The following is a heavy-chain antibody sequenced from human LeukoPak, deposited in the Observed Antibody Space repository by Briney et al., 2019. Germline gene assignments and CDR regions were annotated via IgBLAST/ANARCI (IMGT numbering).Heavy chain of an antibody. CDR3: ASRGLLYDILTGYYIWELDY. D-gene: IGHD3-9*01. V-gene: IGHV1-69*13. Sequence: GASVKVSCKASGGTFSGYAISWVRQAPGQGLEWMGGIIPIFGSANYAQKFQGRVTITADESTSTAYMELSSLRSEDTAVYYCASRGLLYDILTGYYIWELDYWGQGTLVTVSS. CDR1: GGTFSGYA. J-gene: IGHJ4*02. CDR2: IIPIFGSA.